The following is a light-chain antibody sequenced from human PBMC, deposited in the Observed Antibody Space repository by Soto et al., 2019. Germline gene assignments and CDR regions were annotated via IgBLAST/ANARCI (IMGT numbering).Light chain of an antibody. Sequence: EIVMTQSPATLSVSPGERATLSCRASQSVSSNLAWYQQKPGQAPRLLIYGASTRATGIPARFSGSGSGTEFTLTISRLEPEDFAVYYCQQYGWSPPITFGQGTRLEIK. CDR3: QQYGWSPPIT. CDR2: GAS. J-gene: IGKJ5*01. V-gene: IGKV3-15*01. CDR1: QSVSSN.